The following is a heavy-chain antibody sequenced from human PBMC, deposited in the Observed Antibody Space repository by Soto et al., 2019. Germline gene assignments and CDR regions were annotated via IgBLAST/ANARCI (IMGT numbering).Heavy chain of an antibody. Sequence: QVQLQESGPGLVKPSQTLSLTCTVSGGSISSGGYYWSWIRQHPGKGLEWIGYIYYSGSTYYNPSLKSRVTISVDTSKNQFSLKLSSVTAADTAVYYCARDYYDSSGYYLYYFAYWGQGTLVTVSS. CDR1: GGSISSGGYY. D-gene: IGHD3-22*01. V-gene: IGHV4-31*03. CDR2: IYYSGST. J-gene: IGHJ4*02. CDR3: ARDYYDSSGYYLYYFAY.